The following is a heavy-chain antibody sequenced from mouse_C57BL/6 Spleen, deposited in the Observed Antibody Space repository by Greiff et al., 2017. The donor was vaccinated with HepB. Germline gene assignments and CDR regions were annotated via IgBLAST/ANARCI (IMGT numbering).Heavy chain of an antibody. Sequence: VQLQQPGAELVKPGASVKLSCKASGYTFTSYWMHWVKQTPGQGLEWIGMIHPNSGSTNYNEKFKSKTTLTVDKSSSTAYMQLSSLTSEDSAVYCCARMGYSNYEDAMDDWGQGTTVTVSS. CDR3: ARMGYSNYEDAMDD. CDR1: GYTFTSYW. J-gene: IGHJ4*01. CDR2: IHPNSGST. D-gene: IGHD2-5*01. V-gene: IGHV1-64*01.